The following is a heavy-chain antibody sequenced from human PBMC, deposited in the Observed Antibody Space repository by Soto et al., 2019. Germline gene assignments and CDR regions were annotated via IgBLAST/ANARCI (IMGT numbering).Heavy chain of an antibody. J-gene: IGHJ4*02. CDR1: GFTFIDYA. CDR3: AKSPDIVATIFHYYFDY. D-gene: IGHD5-12*01. CDR2: ISTAGHST. Sequence: PGGSLRLSCAASGFTFIDYAMSWVRQAPGKGLEWVSTISTAGHSTSSADSVKGRFTISRDNSKNTLYLQMNSLRAEDTAVYYCAKSPDIVATIFHYYFDYWGQGTLVTVSS. V-gene: IGHV3-23*01.